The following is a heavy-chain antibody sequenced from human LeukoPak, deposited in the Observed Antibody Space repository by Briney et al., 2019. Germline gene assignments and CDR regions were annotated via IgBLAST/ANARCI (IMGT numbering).Heavy chain of an antibody. V-gene: IGHV3-21*01. D-gene: IGHD2-2*02. CDR3: AREYCSSTSCYTMDV. CDR2: ISSSSSYI. J-gene: IGHJ6*03. CDR1: GFTFRSYS. Sequence: PGGPLRLSCAASGFTFRSYSMNWVRQAPGKGLEWVSSISSSSSYIYYADSVKGRFTISRDNAKNSLYLQMNSLRAEDTAVYYCAREYCSSTSCYTMDVWGKGTTVTVSS.